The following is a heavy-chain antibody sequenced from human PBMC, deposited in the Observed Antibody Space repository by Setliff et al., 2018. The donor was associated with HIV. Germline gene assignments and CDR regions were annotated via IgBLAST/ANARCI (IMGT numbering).Heavy chain of an antibody. J-gene: IGHJ4*02. CDR1: GGSISSSSYY. CDR2: IYYSGST. Sequence: SETLSLTCTVSGGSISSSSYYWGWIRQPPGKGLEWIGSIYYSGSTYYNPSLKSRVNISVDTSKNQSALKLSSVTAADTAVYYCARLLGPFDYWGQGTQVTVSS. D-gene: IGHD1-26*01. CDR3: ARLLGPFDY. V-gene: IGHV4-39*01.